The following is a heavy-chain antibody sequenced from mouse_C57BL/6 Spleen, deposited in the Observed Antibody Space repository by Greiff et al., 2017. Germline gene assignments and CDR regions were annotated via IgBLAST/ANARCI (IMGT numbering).Heavy chain of an antibody. CDR1: GYTFTSYW. CDR2: IYPGSGRT. Sequence: QVQLQQPGAELVKPGASVKMSCKASGYTFTSYWITWVKQRPGQGLEWIGDIYPGSGRTNYNEEFQSQATLTVDTSSSTAYMQLSSLTSEYFAVFYCASLYDGYQAWFAYWGQGTLVTVSA. D-gene: IGHD2-3*01. V-gene: IGHV1-55*01. J-gene: IGHJ3*01. CDR3: ASLYDGYQAWFAY.